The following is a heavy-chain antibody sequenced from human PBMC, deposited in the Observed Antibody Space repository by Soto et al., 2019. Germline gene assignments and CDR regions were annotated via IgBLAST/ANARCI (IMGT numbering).Heavy chain of an antibody. D-gene: IGHD6-19*01. V-gene: IGHV4-61*01. J-gene: IGHJ4*02. CDR1: GGSVNSGSYY. Sequence: SETLSLTCTVSGGSVNSGSYYWSWIRQPPGKGLEWIGYIYYTGSTNYNPSLKSRITISVDTSKNQFSLKLSSVTAADTAVYFCAGGFRKWLVRWWGQGTLVTVSS. CDR3: AGGFRKWLVRW. CDR2: IYYTGST.